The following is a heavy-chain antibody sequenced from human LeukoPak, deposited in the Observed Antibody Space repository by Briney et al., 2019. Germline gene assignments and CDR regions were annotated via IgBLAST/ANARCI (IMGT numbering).Heavy chain of an antibody. CDR3: ARHRGSTSGRSYYGMDV. J-gene: IGHJ6*02. Sequence: ASVKVSCKASGYTFTSYGIGWVRQAPGQGLEWMGWISAYNGNTNYAQKLQGRVTMTTDTSTSTAYMELRSLRSDDTAVYYCARHRGSTSGRSYYGMDVWGQGTTVAVSS. V-gene: IGHV1-18*01. CDR1: GYTFTSYG. D-gene: IGHD2-2*01. CDR2: ISAYNGNT.